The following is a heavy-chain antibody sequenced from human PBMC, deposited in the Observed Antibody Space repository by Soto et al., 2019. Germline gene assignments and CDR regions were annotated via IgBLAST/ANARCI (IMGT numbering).Heavy chain of an antibody. V-gene: IGHV3-33*01. CDR2: IWYDGGNK. Sequence: GGSLRLSCAASGFSFSIYGMHWVRQAPGKGLEWVAVIWYDGGNKYYADSVKGRFTISRDTSKNTVFLQMNSLRAEDTAVYYCGGIGRWGYSEQQVVITRQGFDYWVQGP. D-gene: IGHD6-13*01. CDR3: GGIGRWGYSEQQVVITRQGFDY. J-gene: IGHJ4*02. CDR1: GFSFSIYG.